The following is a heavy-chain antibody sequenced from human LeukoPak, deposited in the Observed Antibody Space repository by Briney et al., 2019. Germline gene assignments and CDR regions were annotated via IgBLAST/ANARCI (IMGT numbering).Heavy chain of an antibody. J-gene: IGHJ4*02. D-gene: IGHD6-19*01. CDR3: ARDLKQWPLYYLDY. CDR2: INTNTGNP. CDR1: GYTFTSYY. Sequence: ASVKVSCKASGYTFTSYYMHWVRQAPGQGLEWMGWINTNTGNPTYAQGFTGRFVFSLDTSVSTAYLQISSLKAEDTAVYYCARDLKQWPLYYLDYWGQGTLVTVSS. V-gene: IGHV7-4-1*02.